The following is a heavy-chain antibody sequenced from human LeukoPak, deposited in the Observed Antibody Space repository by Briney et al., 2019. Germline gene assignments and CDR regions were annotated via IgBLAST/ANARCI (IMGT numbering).Heavy chain of an antibody. CDR1: GGSISSSNW. CDR2: IYHSGST. D-gene: IGHD3-22*01. CDR3: ARDGDSSGYDRGDY. J-gene: IGHJ4*02. Sequence: SETLSLTCAVSGGSISSSNWWSWVRQPPGKGLEWIGEIYHSGSTNYNPSLKSRVTISVDKSKNQFSLKLSSVTAADTAVYYCARDGDSSGYDRGDYWGQGTLVTVSS. V-gene: IGHV4-4*02.